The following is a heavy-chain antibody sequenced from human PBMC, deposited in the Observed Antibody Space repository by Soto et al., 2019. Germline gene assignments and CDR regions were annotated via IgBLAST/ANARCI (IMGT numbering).Heavy chain of an antibody. CDR2: INQDGSER. D-gene: IGHD4-17*01. CDR1: GLTFRNDW. V-gene: IGHV3-7*03. J-gene: IGHJ4*02. Sequence: GESLKISCAGSGLTFRNDWLSWVRQAPGKGLEWVANINQDGSERYYVDSVRGRFTISRDNVENSLYLQLNSLRPEDTAVYYCEVYGYGASAAAYWGQGTLVTVSS. CDR3: EVYGYGASAAAY.